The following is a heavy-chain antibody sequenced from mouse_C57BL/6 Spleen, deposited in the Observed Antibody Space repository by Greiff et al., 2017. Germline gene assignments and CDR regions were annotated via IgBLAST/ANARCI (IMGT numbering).Heavy chain of an antibody. CDR3: SRSYYCNYDWFAY. CDR1: GFNIKDYY. V-gene: IGHV14-2*01. CDR2: IDPEDGAT. J-gene: IGHJ3*01. D-gene: IGHD2-10*01. Sequence: VQLQQSGAELVKPGASVKLSCTASGFNIKDYYMHWVKQRTEQGLDWIGRIDPEDGATKYAPKFQGKATITADTSSNTAYLQLSSLTSEDTAVYYCSRSYYCNYDWFAYWGQGTLVTVSA.